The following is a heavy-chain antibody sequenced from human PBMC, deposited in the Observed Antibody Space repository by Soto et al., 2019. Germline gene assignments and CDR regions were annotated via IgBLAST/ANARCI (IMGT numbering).Heavy chain of an antibody. CDR3: ARAGYSGYDLGGYYYYYGMDV. Sequence: VKLSCKASGGTFSSYAISWVRQAPGQGLEWMGGIIPIFGTANYAQKFQGRVTITADKSTSTAYMELSSLRSEDTAVYYCARAGYSGYDLGGYYYYYGMDVWGQGTTVTVSS. V-gene: IGHV1-69*06. D-gene: IGHD5-12*01. CDR1: GGTFSSYA. CDR2: IIPIFGTA. J-gene: IGHJ6*02.